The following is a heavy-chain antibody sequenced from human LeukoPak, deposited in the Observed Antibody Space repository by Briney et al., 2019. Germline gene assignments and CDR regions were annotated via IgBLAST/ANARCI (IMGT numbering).Heavy chain of an antibody. Sequence: SETLSLTCTVSGGSMSSDYWNWIRQPPGEGLEWVRYILYSGGTNYNPSLKSRVTISIDTSKNQFSLKLSSVTAADAAVYYCARRGDGGFWYFDLWGRGTLVTVSS. CDR1: GGSMSSDY. CDR2: ILYSGGT. V-gene: IGHV4-59*08. J-gene: IGHJ2*01. D-gene: IGHD3-16*01. CDR3: ARRGDGGFWYFDL.